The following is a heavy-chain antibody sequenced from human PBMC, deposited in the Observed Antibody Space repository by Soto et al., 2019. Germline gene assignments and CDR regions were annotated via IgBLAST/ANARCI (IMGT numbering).Heavy chain of an antibody. CDR1: GGSITTGGYY. CDR2: IYDSGTT. V-gene: IGHV4-31*03. J-gene: IGHJ4*02. D-gene: IGHD4-17*01. Sequence: QVQLQESGPGLVQPSRTLSLTCTVSGGSITTGGYYWSWIRQHPGKGLESIGYIYDSGTTDYNPSLKSRLTISLDTSKNQFSLKMRSVTAADTAVYYCARSVHSGDYIDYWGQGTLVTVSS. CDR3: ARSVHSGDYIDY.